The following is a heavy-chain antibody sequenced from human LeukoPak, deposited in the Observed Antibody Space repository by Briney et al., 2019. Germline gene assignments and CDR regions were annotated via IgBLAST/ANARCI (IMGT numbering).Heavy chain of an antibody. CDR1: GGSISSYY. CDR2: IYYSGST. J-gene: IGHJ4*02. V-gene: IGHV4-59*08. CDR3: ATLKPYYYDSSGSFDY. Sequence: SETLSLTCTVSGGSISSYYWSWIRQPPGKGLEWIGYIYYSGSTNYNPSLKSRVTISVDTSKNQFSLKLSSVTAADTAVYYCATLKPYYYDSSGSFDYWGQGTLVTVSS. D-gene: IGHD3-22*01.